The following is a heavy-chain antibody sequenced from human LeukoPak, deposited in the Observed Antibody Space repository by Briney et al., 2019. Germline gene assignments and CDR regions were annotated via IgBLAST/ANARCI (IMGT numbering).Heavy chain of an antibody. J-gene: IGHJ5*02. V-gene: IGHV4-59*08. CDR1: GGSISSFC. CDR2: IYYSGST. D-gene: IGHD7-27*01. Sequence: SETLSLTCTVSGGSISSFCWSWIRQPPGKGLEWIGYIYYSGSTNYNPSFKSRVTISVDTSKKQFSLKLSSVTAADTAVYYCASDLTVPPYNWFDPWGQGTLVTVSS. CDR3: ASDLTVPPYNWFDP.